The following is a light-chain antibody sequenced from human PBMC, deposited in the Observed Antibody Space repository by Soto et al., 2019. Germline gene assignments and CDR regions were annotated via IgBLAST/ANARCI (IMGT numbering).Light chain of an antibody. Sequence: QSVLTQPPSASGSLGQSVTISCTGTSSDVGAYDSVSWYQQHPVNAPKLLIYEVTKRPSGVPDRFSGSKSGNTASLTVSGLQSEDEADYYCSSYAGTTHFRVFGVGTKLTVL. V-gene: IGLV2-8*01. CDR2: EVT. CDR3: SSYAGTTHFRV. CDR1: SSDVGAYDS. J-gene: IGLJ3*02.